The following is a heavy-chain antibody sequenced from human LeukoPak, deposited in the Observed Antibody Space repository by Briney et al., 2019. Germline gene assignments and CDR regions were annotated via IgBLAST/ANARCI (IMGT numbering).Heavy chain of an antibody. D-gene: IGHD6-19*01. Sequence: PGGSLGLSCAASGFTLSSYSMNWVRQAPGKGLEWVAYISSSGSTIYYADSVKGRFTISRDNAKNSLYLQMNSLRAEDTAVYFCARDLGQWLAREYYYYMDVWGKGTTVTVSS. CDR3: ARDLGQWLAREYYYYMDV. J-gene: IGHJ6*03. CDR1: GFTLSSYS. V-gene: IGHV3-48*01. CDR2: ISSSGSTI.